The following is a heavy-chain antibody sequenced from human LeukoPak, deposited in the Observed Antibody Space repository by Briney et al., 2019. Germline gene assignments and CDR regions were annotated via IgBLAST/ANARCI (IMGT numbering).Heavy chain of an antibody. V-gene: IGHV3-23*01. CDR3: AKGGREVGAPPFDY. J-gene: IGHJ4*02. CDR2: ISGSSGST. CDR1: GFTFSSYA. Sequence: PGGSLRLSCAASGFTFSSYAMSWVRQAPGKGLEWVSAISGSSGSTYYADSVKGRFTISRDNSKNTLYLQMNSLRAEDTAVYYCAKGGREVGAPPFDYWGQGTLVTVSS. D-gene: IGHD1-26*01.